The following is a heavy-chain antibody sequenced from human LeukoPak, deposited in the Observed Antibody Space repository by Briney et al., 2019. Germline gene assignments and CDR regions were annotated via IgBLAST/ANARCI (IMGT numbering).Heavy chain of an antibody. V-gene: IGHV3-23*01. CDR2: ISGSGGST. CDR1: GFTFSSYA. Sequence: PGGSLRLSCAASGFTFSSYAMSWVRQAPGKGLEWVSAISGSGGSTYYADSVKGRFTISRDNSKNTLYLQVNSLRAEDTAVYYCANDQSSGSYLSGDYWGQGTLVTVSS. J-gene: IGHJ4*02. CDR3: ANDQSSGSYLSGDY. D-gene: IGHD1-26*01.